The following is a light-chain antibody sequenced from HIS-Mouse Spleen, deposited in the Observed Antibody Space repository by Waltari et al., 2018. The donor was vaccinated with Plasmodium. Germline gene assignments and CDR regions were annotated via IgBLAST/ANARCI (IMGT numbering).Light chain of an antibody. CDR2: AAS. CDR3: QQYYSYALT. V-gene: IGKV1-8*01. CDR1: QGISSY. Sequence: AIRMTQSPSSFSASTGARVTITCRASQGISSYLAWYQQKPGKAPKLLIYAASTLQSRVPSRFSGSGSVTDFTLTISCLQSEDFATYYCQQYYSYALTFGGGAKVEIK. J-gene: IGKJ4*01.